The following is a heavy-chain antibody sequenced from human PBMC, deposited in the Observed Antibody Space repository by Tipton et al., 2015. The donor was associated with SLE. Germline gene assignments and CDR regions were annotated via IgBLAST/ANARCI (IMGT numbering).Heavy chain of an antibody. CDR3: ARDGLGGATRDFDY. CDR2: ITPFNGNT. Sequence: QSGAEVKKTGSSVKVSCKASGYTFTYRYLHWVRQAPGQALEWMGWITPFNGNTNYAQKFQDRVTITRDRSMSTAYMELSSLRSEDTAVYYCARDGLGGATRDFDYWGQGTLVTVSS. J-gene: IGHJ4*02. V-gene: IGHV1-45*02. D-gene: IGHD1-26*01. CDR1: GYTFTYRY.